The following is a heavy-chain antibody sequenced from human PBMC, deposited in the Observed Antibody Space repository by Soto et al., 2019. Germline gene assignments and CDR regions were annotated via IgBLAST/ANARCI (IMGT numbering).Heavy chain of an antibody. CDR1: GYTFTGYY. D-gene: IGHD2-2*03. Sequence: ASVKVSCKASGYTFTGYYMHWVRQAPGQGLEWMGWINPSSGGTNYAQKFQGWVTMTRDTSISTAYMELSRLRSDDTAVYYCARDGGYCSSTSCANYYYYGMDVWGQGTTVTVSS. V-gene: IGHV1-2*04. CDR3: ARDGGYCSSTSCANYYYYGMDV. CDR2: INPSSGGT. J-gene: IGHJ6*02.